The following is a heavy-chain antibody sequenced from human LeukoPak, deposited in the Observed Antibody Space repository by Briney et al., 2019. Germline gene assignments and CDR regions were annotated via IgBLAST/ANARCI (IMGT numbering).Heavy chain of an antibody. CDR2: IIPIFGTT. Sequence: GASVKVSCKASGYTFSSYAISWVRQAPGQGLEWMGGIIPIFGTTHYAQKFQDRVTITADKSTSTAYMELSSLRSEDTAVYYCARVVGLTGYSSSWYSGYYYYMDVWGKGTTVTVSS. CDR1: GYTFSSYA. J-gene: IGHJ6*03. D-gene: IGHD6-13*01. V-gene: IGHV1-69*06. CDR3: ARVVGLTGYSSSWYSGYYYYMDV.